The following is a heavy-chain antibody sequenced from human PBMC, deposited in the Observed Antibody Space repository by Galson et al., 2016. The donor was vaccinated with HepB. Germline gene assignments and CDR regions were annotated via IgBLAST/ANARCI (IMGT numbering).Heavy chain of an antibody. CDR2: ISYDGNNK. CDR1: GFTFRDYG. Sequence: SLRLSCAASGFTFRDYGMHWVRQAPGKGLEWVAVISYDGNNKYYADSVKGRFTISRDNAKNNLYLQMHSLRAEDTAVYYCARRGADADAFHLWGQGTVVSVSS. V-gene: IGHV3-33*01. CDR3: ARRGADADAFHL. J-gene: IGHJ3*01. D-gene: IGHD1-26*01.